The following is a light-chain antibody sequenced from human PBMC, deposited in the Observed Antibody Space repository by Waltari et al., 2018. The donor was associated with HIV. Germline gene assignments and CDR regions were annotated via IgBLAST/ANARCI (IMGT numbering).Light chain of an antibody. J-gene: IGKJ5*01. CDR3: QQYGLSPIT. V-gene: IGKV3-20*01. Sequence: EIVLTQSPGTLSLSPGDRATLPCRASESVTTSHLAWYQQKPGQAPRLLIYRISKRFTGIPDRFSGSGSGADFSLTISRLEPEDFAVYYCQQYGLSPITFGQGTRLEIK. CDR1: ESVTTSH. CDR2: RIS.